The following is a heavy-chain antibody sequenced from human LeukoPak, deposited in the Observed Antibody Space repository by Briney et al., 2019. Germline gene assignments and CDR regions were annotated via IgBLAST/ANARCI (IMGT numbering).Heavy chain of an antibody. Sequence: SETLSLTCTVSGGSISSYYWSWIRQPPGKGLEWIGYIYYSGSTNYNPSLKSRVTISVDTSKNLFSLKLSSATAADTAVYYCARGYYYDSSGYPDAFDIWGQGTMVTVSS. CDR2: IYYSGST. CDR1: GGSISSYY. D-gene: IGHD3-22*01. V-gene: IGHV4-59*01. J-gene: IGHJ3*02. CDR3: ARGYYYDSSGYPDAFDI.